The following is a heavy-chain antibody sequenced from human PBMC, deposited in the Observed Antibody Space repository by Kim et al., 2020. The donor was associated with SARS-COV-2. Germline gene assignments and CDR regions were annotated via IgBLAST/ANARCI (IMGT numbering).Heavy chain of an antibody. J-gene: IGHJ6*03. CDR2: IYYSGST. Sequence: SETLSLTCTVSGGSISSSSYYWGWIRQPPGKGLEGIGSIYYSGSTYYNPSLKSRVTISVDTSKNQFSLKLSSVTAADTAVYYCARSGRRYCSSTSCYTYYYMDVWGKGTTVTVSS. D-gene: IGHD2-2*02. CDR1: GGSISSSSYY. V-gene: IGHV4-39*01. CDR3: ARSGRRYCSSTSCYTYYYMDV.